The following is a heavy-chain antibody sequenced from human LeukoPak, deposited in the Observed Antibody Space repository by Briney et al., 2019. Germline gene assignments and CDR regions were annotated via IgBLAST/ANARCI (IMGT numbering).Heavy chain of an antibody. D-gene: IGHD1-7*01. CDR3: ARGSRYNWNYYAFDI. CDR1: GGSLSSTSHY. Sequence: SETLSLTCTVSGGSLSSTSHYWGWVRQSSGRGLEWIGSIYYIGNTYYNPSLKSQVTISVDTSKSQFSLKLSSVTDADTAVYYCARGSRYNWNYYAFDIWGQGTMVTVSS. CDR2: IYYIGNT. V-gene: IGHV4-39*07. J-gene: IGHJ3*02.